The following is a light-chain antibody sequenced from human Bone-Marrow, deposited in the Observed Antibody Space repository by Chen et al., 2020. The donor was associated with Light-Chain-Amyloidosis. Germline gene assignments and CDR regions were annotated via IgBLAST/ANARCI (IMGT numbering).Light chain of an antibody. Sequence: SYELTQPPSVSVSPGQTARITCSGDDLPTKYAYWYQQKPGQAPVLVIHRDPERPSGISERFSGSSSGTTATLTISGVQAEDEDDYHCQSADSSGTYEVIFGGGTKPTVL. CDR3: QSADSSGTYEVI. V-gene: IGLV3-25*03. CDR2: RDP. CDR1: DLPTKY. J-gene: IGLJ2*01.